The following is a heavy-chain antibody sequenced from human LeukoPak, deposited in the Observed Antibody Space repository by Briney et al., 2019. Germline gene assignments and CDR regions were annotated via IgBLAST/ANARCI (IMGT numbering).Heavy chain of an antibody. CDR3: ARVANIVFFDY. CDR2: IYTSGST. V-gene: IGHV4-61*02. Sequence: SQTLSLTCSVSGGSISSGSYYWSWIRQPPGKGLEWIGRIYTSGSTNYNPSLKSRVTISVDTSKNQFSLKLSSVTAADTAVYYCARVANIVFFDYWGQGTLVTVSS. CDR1: GGSISSGSYY. D-gene: IGHD2/OR15-2a*01. J-gene: IGHJ4*02.